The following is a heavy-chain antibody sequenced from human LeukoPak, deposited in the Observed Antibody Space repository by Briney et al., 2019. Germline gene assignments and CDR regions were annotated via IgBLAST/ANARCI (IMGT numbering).Heavy chain of an antibody. V-gene: IGHV3-30*02. D-gene: IGHD3-16*01. J-gene: IGHJ4*02. Sequence: GGSLRLSCAASGFTFSTYGMHWVRQAPGKGLEWVAFIGHDATKIYYADSVQDRFTISRDNSKNTLYLEMNSLSGEDTALYYCAKDHVTWGNRYFDHWGQGTLGTVSS. CDR2: IGHDATKI. CDR3: AKDHVTWGNRYFDH. CDR1: GFTFSTYG.